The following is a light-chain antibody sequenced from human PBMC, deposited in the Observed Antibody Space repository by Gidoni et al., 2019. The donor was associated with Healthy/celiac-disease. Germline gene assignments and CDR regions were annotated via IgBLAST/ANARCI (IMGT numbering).Light chain of an antibody. CDR3: RQSYSTPLT. V-gene: IGKV1-39*01. CDR2: AAS. J-gene: IGKJ4*01. Sequence: DIQMTQSPSSLSASVGDRVTITCRASRSISSYLNWYQQKPGNAPKLLIYAASSLQSGVPSRFSGSGSGTDFTLTISSMQPEDFATYYCRQSYSTPLTFGGGTKVEIK. CDR1: RSISSY.